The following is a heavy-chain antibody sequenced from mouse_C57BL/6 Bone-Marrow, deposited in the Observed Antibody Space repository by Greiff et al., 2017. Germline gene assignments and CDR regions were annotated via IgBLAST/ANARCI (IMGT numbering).Heavy chain of an antibody. V-gene: IGHV14-4*01. CDR1: GFNIKDDY. D-gene: IGHD4-1*01. CDR3: TTSLNWDVDY. Sequence: VQLKESGAELVRPGASVKLSCTASGFNIKDDYMYWVKQRPEQGLEWIGWIDPENGDTEYASKFQGKATITADTSSNTAYLQLSSLTSEDTAVYYCTTSLNWDVDYWGQGTTLTVSS. J-gene: IGHJ2*01. CDR2: IDPENGDT.